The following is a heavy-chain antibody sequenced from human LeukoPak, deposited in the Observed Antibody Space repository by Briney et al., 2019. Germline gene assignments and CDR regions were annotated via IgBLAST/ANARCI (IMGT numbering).Heavy chain of an antibody. J-gene: IGHJ4*02. V-gene: IGHV3-53*01. CDR2: IYSGGST. Sequence: GGSLRLSCAASGFTVSSNYMSWVRQAPGQGLEWVSVIYSGGSTYYADSVKGRFTISRDNSKNTLYLQMNRLRAEDTAVYYCARGPARAAFDYWGQGTLVTVSS. CDR1: GFTVSSNY. D-gene: IGHD6-25*01. CDR3: ARGPARAAFDY.